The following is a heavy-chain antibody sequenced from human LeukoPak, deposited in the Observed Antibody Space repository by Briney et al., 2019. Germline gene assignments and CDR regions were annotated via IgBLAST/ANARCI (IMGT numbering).Heavy chain of an antibody. V-gene: IGHV4-38-2*02. D-gene: IGHD3-10*01. Sequence: SETLSLTCTVSGYSISSGYYWGWIRQPPGKGLEWIGSIYHSGSTYYNPSLKSRVTISVDTSKNQFSLKLSSVTAADTAVYYCARSRITMVRGVIHDAFDIWGQGTMVTVSS. CDR3: ARSRITMVRGVIHDAFDI. CDR1: GYSISSGYY. CDR2: IYHSGST. J-gene: IGHJ3*02.